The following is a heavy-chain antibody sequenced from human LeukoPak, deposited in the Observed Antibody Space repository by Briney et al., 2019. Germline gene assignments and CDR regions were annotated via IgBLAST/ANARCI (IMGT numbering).Heavy chain of an antibody. D-gene: IGHD6-19*01. CDR3: AKVNIAVAGY. CDR2: ISGSGGST. Sequence: VSAISGSGGSTYYADSVKGRFTISRDNSKNTLYLQMNSLRAEDTAVYYCAKVNIAVAGYWGQGTLVTVSS. V-gene: IGHV3-23*01. J-gene: IGHJ4*02.